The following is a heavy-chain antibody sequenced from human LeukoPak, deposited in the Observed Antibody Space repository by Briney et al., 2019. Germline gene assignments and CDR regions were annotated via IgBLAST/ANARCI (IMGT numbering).Heavy chain of an antibody. CDR1: GGSIGSNY. Sequence: SETLSLTCTVSGGSIGSNYWTWIRRPPGKGLEYIGYIYYTGATNYNPSLKSRVTISVDTSKNQFSLKMTSVTAADTAVYFCAKYGNSGWVIDNWGQGTLVTVSS. D-gene: IGHD6-19*01. J-gene: IGHJ4*02. CDR2: IYYTGAT. CDR3: AKYGNSGWVIDN. V-gene: IGHV4-59*08.